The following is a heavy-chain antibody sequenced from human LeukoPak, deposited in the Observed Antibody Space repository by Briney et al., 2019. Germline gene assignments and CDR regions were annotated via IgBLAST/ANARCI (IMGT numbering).Heavy chain of an antibody. D-gene: IGHD3-22*01. Sequence: ASVKVSCKASGGIFSSYAISWVRQAPGQGLEWMGRIIPIFGIANYAQKFQGRVTITADKSTSTAYMELSSLRSEDTAVYYCARDLGTYDSSGYIPFPYFDYWGQGTLVTVSS. V-gene: IGHV1-69*04. CDR1: GGIFSSYA. J-gene: IGHJ4*02. CDR3: ARDLGTYDSSGYIPFPYFDY. CDR2: IIPIFGIA.